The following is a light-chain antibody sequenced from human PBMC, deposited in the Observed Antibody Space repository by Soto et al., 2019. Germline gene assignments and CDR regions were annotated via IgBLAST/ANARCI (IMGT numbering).Light chain of an antibody. CDR1: SSDVGGYNY. Sequence: QSVLTQPASVSGSPGQSITISCTGTSSDVGGYNYVSWYQQHPGKAPKLMIHEVSNRPSGVSNRFSGSKSGNTASLTISGLQAEDEADYYCSSYTSSSTGVFGGGTKVTVL. CDR3: SSYTSSSTGV. CDR2: EVS. J-gene: IGLJ2*01. V-gene: IGLV2-14*01.